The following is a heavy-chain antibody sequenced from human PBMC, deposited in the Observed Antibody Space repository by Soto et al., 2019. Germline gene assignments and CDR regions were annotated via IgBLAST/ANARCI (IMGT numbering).Heavy chain of an antibody. D-gene: IGHD3-3*01. V-gene: IGHV3-30*18. Sequence: QVQLVESGGGVVQPGRSRRLSCAASGFSFSNYGMHWVRQAPGKGLEWVAVTSYDGTKKYYGDSVKGRFTISRDNSMNTLYLQMDSLSAEHTAVYYCAKDLGLWSGYLDAFDIWGQGTMVTVS. CDR3: AKDLGLWSGYLDAFDI. CDR1: GFSFSNYG. CDR2: TSYDGTKK. J-gene: IGHJ3*02.